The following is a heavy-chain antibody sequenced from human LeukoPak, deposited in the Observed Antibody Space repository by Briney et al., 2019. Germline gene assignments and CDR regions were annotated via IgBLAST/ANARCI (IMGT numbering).Heavy chain of an antibody. Sequence: SETLSLTCTVSGGSISSYYWSWIRQPPGKGLEWIGYIYYSGSTYYNPSLKSRVTISVDTSKNQFSLKLSSVTAADTAVYYCARETIVVVTAIRTERRFDYWGQGTLVTVSS. CDR2: IYYSGST. J-gene: IGHJ4*02. CDR3: ARETIVVVTAIRTERRFDY. V-gene: IGHV4-59*06. D-gene: IGHD2-21*02. CDR1: GGSISSYY.